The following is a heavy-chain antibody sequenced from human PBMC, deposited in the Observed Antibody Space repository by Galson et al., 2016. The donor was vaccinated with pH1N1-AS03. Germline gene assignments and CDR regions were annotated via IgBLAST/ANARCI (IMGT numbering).Heavy chain of an antibody. Sequence: SLRLSCAASGFTFKTYSMTWVRQAPGKGLEYVSGVYPNGVSPHYADSVKDRFTISRDNSKNTLSLQMSSLTTEDTAVYYCVKDLTGWGAFDFWGQGTMITVS. CDR3: VKDLTGWGAFDF. CDR2: VYPNGVSP. D-gene: IGHD6-19*01. CDR1: GFTFKTYS. J-gene: IGHJ3*01. V-gene: IGHV3-64D*06.